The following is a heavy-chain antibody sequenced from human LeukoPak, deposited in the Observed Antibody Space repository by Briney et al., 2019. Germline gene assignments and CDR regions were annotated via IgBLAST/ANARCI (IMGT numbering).Heavy chain of an antibody. CDR2: IYPGDSDT. Sequence: GESLKISCKGSGYSFPNYWIGWVRQMPGKGLEWMGIIYPGDSDTRYSPSFQGQVTISADKSISTAYLQWSSLKASDTAIYYCARQKYCSGGSCFIWYDASDIWGQGTMVTVSS. J-gene: IGHJ3*02. V-gene: IGHV5-51*01. CDR1: GYSFPNYW. D-gene: IGHD2-15*01. CDR3: ARQKYCSGGSCFIWYDASDI.